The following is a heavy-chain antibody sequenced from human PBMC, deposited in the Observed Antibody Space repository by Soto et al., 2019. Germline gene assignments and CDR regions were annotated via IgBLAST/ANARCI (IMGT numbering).Heavy chain of an antibody. Sequence: SGPTLVNPTQTLTLTCTFSGFSLSTSGMCVSWIRQPPGKALEWLALIDWDDDKYYSTSLKTRLTISKDTSKNQVVLTMTNMDPVDTATYYCARISYDSSGYYYDPGDYYGMDVWGQGTTVTVSS. D-gene: IGHD3-22*01. V-gene: IGHV2-70*01. CDR2: IDWDDDK. CDR1: GFSLSTSGMC. J-gene: IGHJ6*02. CDR3: ARISYDSSGYYYDPGDYYGMDV.